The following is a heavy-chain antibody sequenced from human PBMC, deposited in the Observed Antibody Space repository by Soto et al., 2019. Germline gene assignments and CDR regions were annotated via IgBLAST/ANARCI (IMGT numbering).Heavy chain of an antibody. J-gene: IGHJ4*02. V-gene: IGHV3-23*01. Sequence: GGSLRLSCTASGFNFTYNAMSRVRQAPGKGLQWVSTVSGNGENTYYAESVRGRFTISRDTSKNTLYLQMNSLRVEDTAVYYCARLPGGTAHRPAYWGQGTPVTVSS. D-gene: IGHD3-16*01. CDR2: VSGNGENT. CDR3: ARLPGGTAHRPAY. CDR1: GFNFTYNA.